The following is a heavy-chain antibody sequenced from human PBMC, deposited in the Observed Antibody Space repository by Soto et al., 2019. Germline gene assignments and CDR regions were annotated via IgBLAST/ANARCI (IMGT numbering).Heavy chain of an antibody. CDR1: GYSFTSYW. Sequence: GESLKISCKGSGYSFTSYWIGWVRQMPGKGLERMGIIYPGDSDTRYSPSFQGQVTISADKSISTAYLQWSSLKASDTAMYYCARTIVVVPAAAYYYGLAVWGQRTTVPVSS. CDR2: IYPGDSDT. V-gene: IGHV5-51*01. D-gene: IGHD2-2*01. CDR3: ARTIVVVPAAAYYYGLAV. J-gene: IGHJ6*02.